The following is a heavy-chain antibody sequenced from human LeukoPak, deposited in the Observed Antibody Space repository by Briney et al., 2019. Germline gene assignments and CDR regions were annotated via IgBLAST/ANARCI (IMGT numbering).Heavy chain of an antibody. D-gene: IGHD6-19*01. V-gene: IGHV3-23*01. CDR2: ISGSGGST. Sequence: GGTLRLSCAASGFTFSSYAMSWVRQAPGKGLEWVSAISGSGGSTYYADSVKGRFTISRDNSKNTLYLKMNSLRAEDTAVYYCAKDGPLSSVWPVGQPGNYFDYWGQGTLLSVSP. CDR3: AKDGPLSSVWPVGQPGNYFDY. CDR1: GFTFSSYA. J-gene: IGHJ4*02.